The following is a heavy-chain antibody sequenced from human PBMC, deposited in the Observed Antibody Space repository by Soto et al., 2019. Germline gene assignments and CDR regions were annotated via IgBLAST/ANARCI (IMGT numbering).Heavy chain of an antibody. CDR3: AAPPHLTAKGYFDY. Sequence: QVQLVQSGAEVKKPGSSVKVSCKASGGTFSSYAISWVRQAPGQGLEWMGGIIPIFGTANYAQKFQGRVTITADESTSQAYMELSSLRSEVTSVYYCAAPPHLTAKGYFDYWGQGTLVTVSS. CDR1: GGTFSSYA. V-gene: IGHV1-69*12. D-gene: IGHD5-18*01. CDR2: IIPIFGTA. J-gene: IGHJ4*02.